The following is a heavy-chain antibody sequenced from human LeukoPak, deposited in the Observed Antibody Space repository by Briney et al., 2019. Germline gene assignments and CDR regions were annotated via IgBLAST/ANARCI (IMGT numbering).Heavy chain of an antibody. Sequence: GGSLRLPCAASGFTFDDYGMSWVRQAPGKGLEWVSGINWNGGSTGYADSVKGRFTISRDNAKNSLYLQMNSLRAEDTALYYCARGYCSSTSCYTWFHDAFDIWGQGTMVTFSS. CDR2: INWNGGST. D-gene: IGHD2-2*02. CDR1: GFTFDDYG. V-gene: IGHV3-20*04. CDR3: ARGYCSSTSCYTWFHDAFDI. J-gene: IGHJ3*02.